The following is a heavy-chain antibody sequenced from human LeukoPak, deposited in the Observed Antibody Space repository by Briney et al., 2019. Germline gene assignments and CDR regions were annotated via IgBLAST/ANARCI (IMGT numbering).Heavy chain of an antibody. V-gene: IGHV1-8*01. CDR3: ARGPLFNSAWLDY. CDR1: GYTFTRYD. D-gene: IGHD3-3*01. J-gene: IGHJ4*02. CDR2: MNPNSGNT. Sequence: ASVKVSCKTSGYTFTRYDVNWVRQAPGQGPAWMGWMNPNSGNTHYAQKFQGRVTLTRNTSISTAYMELSSLRSEDTAVYYCARGPLFNSAWLDYWGQGTLVKVSS.